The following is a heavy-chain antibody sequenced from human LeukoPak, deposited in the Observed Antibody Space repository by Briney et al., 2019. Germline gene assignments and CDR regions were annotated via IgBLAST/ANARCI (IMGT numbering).Heavy chain of an antibody. J-gene: IGHJ6*02. Sequence: SETLSLTCTVSGGSISSYYWSWIRQPPGKGLEWIGYIYYSGSTNYNPSLKSRVTISVDTSKNQFSLKLSSVTAADTAVYYCARHGYYTNGVCYSEYYYGMDVWGQGTTVTVSS. CDR3: ARHGYYTNGVCYSEYYYGMDV. V-gene: IGHV4-59*08. CDR2: IYYSGST. CDR1: GGSISSYY. D-gene: IGHD2-8*01.